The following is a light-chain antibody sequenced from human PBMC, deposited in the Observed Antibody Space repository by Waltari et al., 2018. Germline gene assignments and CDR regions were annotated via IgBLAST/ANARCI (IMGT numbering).Light chain of an antibody. J-gene: IGKJ1*01. V-gene: IGKV3-20*01. CDR1: QGVGKY. CDR3: QKYDFLPAT. Sequence: EIVLTQSPGTLSFSPGARAPLSCRASQGVGKYLAWYQQRPGQAPRLLLYHSSIRATGIPDRFSGSGYGTDFSLTISRLEPEDFAVYYCQKYDFLPATFGQGTTVEIK. CDR2: HSS.